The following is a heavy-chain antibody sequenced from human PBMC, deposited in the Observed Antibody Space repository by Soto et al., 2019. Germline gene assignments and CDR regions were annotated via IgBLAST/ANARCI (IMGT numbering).Heavy chain of an antibody. D-gene: IGHD6-13*01. J-gene: IGHJ5*02. Sequence: ASVKGSCKASGGTFSSYTISWVRQAPGQGLEWMGWINPNSGGTNYAQKFQGWVTMTRDTSISTAYMELSRLRSDDTAVYYCARAAGTATIYNWFDPWGQGTLVTVSS. CDR1: GGTFSSYT. V-gene: IGHV1-2*04. CDR3: ARAAGTATIYNWFDP. CDR2: INPNSGGT.